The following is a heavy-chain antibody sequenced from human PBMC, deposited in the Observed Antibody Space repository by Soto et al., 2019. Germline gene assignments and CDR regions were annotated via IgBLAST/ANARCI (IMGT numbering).Heavy chain of an antibody. Sequence: KQSQTLSLTCAISGDSVSSNSAAWNWIRQSPSRGLEWLGRTYYRSKWYNDYAVSVKSRITINPDTSKNQFSLQLNSVTPEDTAVYYCARYSYSSNPYYYGMDVWGQGTTVTVSS. J-gene: IGHJ6*02. D-gene: IGHD6-13*01. CDR1: GDSVSSNSAA. V-gene: IGHV6-1*01. CDR2: TYYRSKWYN. CDR3: ARYSYSSNPYYYGMDV.